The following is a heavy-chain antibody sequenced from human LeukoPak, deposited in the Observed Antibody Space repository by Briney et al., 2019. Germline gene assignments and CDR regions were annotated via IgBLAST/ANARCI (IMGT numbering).Heavy chain of an antibody. CDR1: GGSISSYY. CDR3: ARAPEDYNGSGSYSYRFDD. CDR2: IYSRGST. D-gene: IGHD3-10*01. J-gene: IGHJ4*02. V-gene: IGHV4-59*01. Sequence: SETLSLTCTVSGGSISSYYWSWIRQPPGKGLEWIGNIYSRGSTNYNPSLKSRVTISVDTSKNQFSLKLTSVTAADTAVYYCARAPEDYNGSGSYSYRFDDWGQGTLVAVSS.